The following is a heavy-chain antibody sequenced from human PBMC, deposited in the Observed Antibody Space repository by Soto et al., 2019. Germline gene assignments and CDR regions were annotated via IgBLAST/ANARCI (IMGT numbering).Heavy chain of an antibody. CDR2: ISGSGRNT. J-gene: IGHJ6*02. CDR3: AKDLNGSGSFTSYYHYGMDV. D-gene: IGHD3-10*01. Sequence: EVQMLESGGGLVHPGGSLRLSCAASGFTFSNYAMTWVRQAPGKGLEWVSSISGSGRNTYYADSVKGRLTNSRDSSKNTLYLQMNSLRVEDTGVYYCAKDLNGSGSFTSYYHYGMDVWGQGTTVTVSS. CDR1: GFTFSNYA. V-gene: IGHV3-23*01.